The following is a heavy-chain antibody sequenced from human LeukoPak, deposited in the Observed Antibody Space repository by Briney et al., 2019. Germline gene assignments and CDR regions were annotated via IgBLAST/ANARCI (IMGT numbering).Heavy chain of an antibody. D-gene: IGHD6-13*01. V-gene: IGHV4-39*01. CDR3: ARHLSGAQRGGRAAGPVDY. CDR2: IYYSGST. Sequence: SETLSLTCTVSGGSISSSSYYWGWIRQPPGKGLEWIGSIYYSGSTYYNPSLKSRVTISVDTSKNQFSLKLSSVTAADTAVYYCARHLSGAQRGGRAAGPVDYWGQGTLVTVSS. J-gene: IGHJ4*02. CDR1: GGSISSSSYY.